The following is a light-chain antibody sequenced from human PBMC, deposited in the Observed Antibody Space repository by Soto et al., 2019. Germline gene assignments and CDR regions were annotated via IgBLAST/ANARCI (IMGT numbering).Light chain of an antibody. CDR3: QPYNSWPPIA. V-gene: IGKV3-15*01. CDR1: QSVSSN. Sequence: EILMTHSPATLSVSPCERPALSWSASQSVSSNLARYQQKPDQAPRLLIYGASTRATCTPARFSGSGSGTEFTLTISSLQSEDFAVYYCQPYNSWPPIAFGGGTKVDIK. CDR2: GAS. J-gene: IGKJ4*01.